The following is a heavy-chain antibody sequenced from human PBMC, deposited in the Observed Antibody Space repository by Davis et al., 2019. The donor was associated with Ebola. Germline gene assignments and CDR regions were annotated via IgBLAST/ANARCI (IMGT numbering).Heavy chain of an antibody. CDR2: IIPIFGTA. V-gene: IGHV1-69*13. D-gene: IGHD5-12*01. CDR1: GYTFTGYY. CDR3: ARERADGSGYYYLDF. Sequence: SVKVSCKASGYTFTGYYMHWVRQAPGQGLEWMGGIIPIFGTANYAQKFQGRVTITADESTSTAYMELSSLRSEDTAVYYCARERADGSGYYYLDFWGQGTLVTVSS. J-gene: IGHJ4*02.